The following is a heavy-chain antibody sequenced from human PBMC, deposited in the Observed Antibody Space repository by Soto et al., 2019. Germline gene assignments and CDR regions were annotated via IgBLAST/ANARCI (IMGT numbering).Heavy chain of an antibody. CDR3: ARAEGGYGS. CDR1: GYTFTSYA. J-gene: IGHJ5*02. V-gene: IGHV1-3*01. CDR2: INAGNGNT. Sequence: GASVKVSCKASGYTFTSYAMHWVRQAPGQRLEWMGWINAGNGNTGYAQKFQGRVTMTRNTSISTAYMELSSLRSEDTAVYYCARAEGGYGSWGQGTLVTVSS. D-gene: IGHD6-25*01.